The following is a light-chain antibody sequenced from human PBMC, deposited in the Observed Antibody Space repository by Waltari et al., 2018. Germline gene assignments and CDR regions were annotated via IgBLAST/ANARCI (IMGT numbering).Light chain of an antibody. J-gene: IGKJ2*01. CDR3: QQHYSTPYT. CDR1: QSIFQSSYNKNY. CDR2: WAS. Sequence: DIVMTQSPDSLTVSLGERATINCKSSQSIFQSSYNKNYLAWYQQRPGQPPKLLIYWASTRVYGVPDRFAGSGSGTDFTLTISSLQAEDVAVYYCQQHYSTPYTFGQGTKLEIK. V-gene: IGKV4-1*01.